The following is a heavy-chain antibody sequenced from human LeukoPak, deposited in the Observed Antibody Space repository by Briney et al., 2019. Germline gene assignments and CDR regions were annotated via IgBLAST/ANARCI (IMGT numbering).Heavy chain of an antibody. Sequence: SQTLSLTCTFSGGFISSGCYYWSWIRQHPGKGLEWIGYIYYSGSTYYNPSLKSRVTISVDTSKNQFSLKLSSVTAADTAVYYCARAKGSSGYTPWGQGTLVTVSS. CDR3: ARAKGSSGYTP. V-gene: IGHV4-31*03. J-gene: IGHJ5*02. CDR1: GGFISSGCYY. CDR2: IYYSGST. D-gene: IGHD3-22*01.